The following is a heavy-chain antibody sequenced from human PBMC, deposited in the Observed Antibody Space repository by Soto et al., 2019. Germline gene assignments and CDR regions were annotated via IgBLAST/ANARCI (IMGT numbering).Heavy chain of an antibody. V-gene: IGHV2-70*01. CDR1: GFSLSTTGMC. CDR3: SRAVGGFTYGYPDY. Sequence: GSGPTLVNPTQPLTLTCTFSGFSLSTTGMCVSWIRQPPGKALEWLALIDWADDKYYSTSLKTRLTISKDTSKNQVVLTITNVEPVDAATYFCSRAVGGFTYGYPDYWGQGTQVTVSS. J-gene: IGHJ4*02. CDR2: IDWADDK. D-gene: IGHD5-18*01.